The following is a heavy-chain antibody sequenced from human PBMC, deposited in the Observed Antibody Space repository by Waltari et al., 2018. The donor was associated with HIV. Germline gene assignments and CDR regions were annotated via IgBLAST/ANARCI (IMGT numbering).Heavy chain of an antibody. J-gene: IGHJ3*02. D-gene: IGHD3-3*01. CDR1: GGTITGGDLY. CDR2: RYYTGTT. V-gene: IGHV4-30-4*08. CDR3: ARADFWSGYYFAFDI. Sequence: QVHLQESGPGLVKPSQTLSLTCTVSGGTITGGDLYWSWIRQPPGKGLEWIGNRYYTGTTYYNPSLESRVTISLETSNNQCSLRLNSVTAADTAVYYCARADFWSGYYFAFDIWGQGTMVTVSS.